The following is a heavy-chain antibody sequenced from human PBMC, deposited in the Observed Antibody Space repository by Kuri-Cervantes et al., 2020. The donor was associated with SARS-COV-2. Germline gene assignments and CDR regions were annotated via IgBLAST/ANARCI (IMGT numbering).Heavy chain of an antibody. V-gene: IGHV2-70*04. Sequence: SGPTLVKPTQTLTLTCTFSGFSLSTSGMRVSWIRQPPGKALEWLARIDWDDDKFYSTSLKTRLTISKDTSKSQVVLTMTNMDPVDTATYYCARTPRITIFGVVIIERFDYWGQGTLVTVSS. D-gene: IGHD3-3*01. J-gene: IGHJ4*02. CDR2: IDWDDDK. CDR3: ARTPRITIFGVVIIERFDY. CDR1: GFSLSTSGMR.